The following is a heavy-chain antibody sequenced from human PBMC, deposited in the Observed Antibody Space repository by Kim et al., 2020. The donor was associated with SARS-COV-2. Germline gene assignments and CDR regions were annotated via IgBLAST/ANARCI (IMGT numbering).Heavy chain of an antibody. V-gene: IGHV1-2*02. CDR3: ARYPIFEGTPDDY. D-gene: IGHD3-9*01. J-gene: IGHJ4*02. CDR2: INPNSGGT. Sequence: ASVKVSCKASGYTFTGYYMHWVRQAPGQGLEWMGWINPNSGGTNYAQKFQGRVTMTRDTSISTAYMELSRLRSDDTAVYYCARYPIFEGTPDDYWGQGTLVTVSS. CDR1: GYTFTGYY.